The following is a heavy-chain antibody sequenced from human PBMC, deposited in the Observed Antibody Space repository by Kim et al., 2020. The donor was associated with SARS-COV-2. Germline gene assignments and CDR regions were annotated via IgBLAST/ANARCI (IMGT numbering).Heavy chain of an antibody. CDR3: ADKVGATGGAFDI. CDR1: GYTFTGYY. V-gene: IGHV1-2*06. D-gene: IGHD1-26*01. Sequence: ASVKVSCKASGYTFTGYYMHWVRQAPGQGLEWMGRINPNSGGTNYAQKFQCRVTMTRDTSISTAYMELSRLRSDDTAVYYCADKVGATGGAFDIWGQGTMVTVSS. J-gene: IGHJ3*02. CDR2: INPNSGGT.